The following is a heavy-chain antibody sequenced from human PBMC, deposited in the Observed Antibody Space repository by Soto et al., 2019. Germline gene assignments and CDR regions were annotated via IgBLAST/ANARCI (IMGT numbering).Heavy chain of an antibody. J-gene: IGHJ4*02. D-gene: IGHD3-10*01. V-gene: IGHV3-21*01. CDR3: ARQRLWLGAPFDY. Sequence: GGSLRLSCAASPLTFSGYRMHWVRQAPGKGLEWVSAISSSSQYTYYADSVKGRFTISRDHAKNSLYLQLNSLRADDTAIYYCARQRLWLGAPFDYWGQGILVTVSS. CDR1: PLTFSGYR. CDR2: ISSSSQYT.